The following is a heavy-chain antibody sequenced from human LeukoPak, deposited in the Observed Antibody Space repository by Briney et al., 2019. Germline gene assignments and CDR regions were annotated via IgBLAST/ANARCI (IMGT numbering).Heavy chain of an antibody. CDR3: ARDPYSGYYGDYYYYYMDV. Sequence: GGSLRLSCTVSGFTVSSNSMSWVRQAPGKGLEWVSFIYSGGNTHYSDSVKGRFTISRDNAKNSLYLQINSLRAEDTAVYYCARDPYSGYYGDYYYYYMDVWGKGTTVTISS. V-gene: IGHV3-53*01. CDR2: IYSGGNT. CDR1: GFTVSSNS. D-gene: IGHD5-12*01. J-gene: IGHJ6*03.